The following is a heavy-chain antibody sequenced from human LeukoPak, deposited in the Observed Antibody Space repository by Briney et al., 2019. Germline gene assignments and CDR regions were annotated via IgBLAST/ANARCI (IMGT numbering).Heavy chain of an antibody. CDR1: GGSISSSGYY. V-gene: IGHV4-39*07. J-gene: IGHJ6*03. Sequence: SETLSLTCTVSGGSISSSGYYWGWIRQPPGKGLEWIGSIYESGTTYYSPSLKSRLTISVDTSKNQFSLKLSSVTAADTAVYYCASSRGYYYYYMDVWGTGTTVTVSS. D-gene: IGHD6-6*01. CDR2: IYESGTT. CDR3: ASSRGYYYYYMDV.